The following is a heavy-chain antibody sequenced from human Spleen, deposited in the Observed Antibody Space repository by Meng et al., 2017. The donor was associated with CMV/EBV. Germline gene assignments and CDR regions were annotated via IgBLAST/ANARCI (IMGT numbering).Heavy chain of an antibody. CDR3: ARDTSSSSWYGDSMDV. V-gene: IGHV3-21*01. D-gene: IGHD6-13*01. CDR1: GFTFSSYS. J-gene: IGHJ6*02. CDR2: ISNSSSYI. Sequence: GESLKISCAASGFTFSSYSMNWVRQAPGKGLEWVSSISNSSSYIYYADSVKGRFTISRDNAKNSLYLQMNSLRAEDTAVYYCARDTSSSSWYGDSMDVWGQGTTVTVS.